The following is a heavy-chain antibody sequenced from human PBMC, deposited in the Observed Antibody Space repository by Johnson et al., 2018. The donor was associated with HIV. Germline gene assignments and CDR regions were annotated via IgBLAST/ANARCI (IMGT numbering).Heavy chain of an antibody. D-gene: IGHD5-24*01. CDR1: GFTFSNYA. CDR3: ARSYPGSASLQVRWLSFCLLSRGPASSVLELGDNVRGLLGLRWAM. V-gene: IGHV3-23*04. Sequence: VQLVESGGGLVQPGGSLRLSCAASGFTFSNYAMSWVRQAPGTGLQWVSTISGRAGRTDYADSVKGRFTLSRDNSKNSLYLQMNSLRAEDTAVYYCARSYPGSASLQVRWLSFCLLSRGPASSVLELGDNVRGLLGLRWAMWG. CDR2: ISGRAGRT. J-gene: IGHJ1*01.